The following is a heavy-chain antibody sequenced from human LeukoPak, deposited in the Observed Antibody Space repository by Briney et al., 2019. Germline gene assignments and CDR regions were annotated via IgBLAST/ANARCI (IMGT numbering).Heavy chain of an antibody. D-gene: IGHD3-9*01. CDR1: GGSISSSSYY. Sequence: KTSETLSLTCTVSGGSISSSSYYWGWIRKPPGKGLEWIGSIYYSGSTYYNSSLTSRVPLSVGTAKNLFSLKLTAMPAAGSALFSCARGVLRYFDWLLSDFDYWGQGTLVTVSS. V-gene: IGHV4-39*01. CDR2: IYYSGST. J-gene: IGHJ4*02. CDR3: ARGVLRYFDWLLSDFDY.